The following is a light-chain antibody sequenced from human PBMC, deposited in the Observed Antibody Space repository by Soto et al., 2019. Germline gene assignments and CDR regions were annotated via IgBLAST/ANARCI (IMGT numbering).Light chain of an antibody. CDR3: QQYGSSYT. V-gene: IGKV3-20*01. CDR1: QSVSGF. CDR2: GAF. J-gene: IGKJ5*01. Sequence: EVMLTQSPATLSLSPGESATLSCSADQSVSGFLGWYQQKPGQAPRLLIYGAFSRAAGIPDRFSGSGSGTDFTLTISRLEPEDFAVYYCQQYGSSYTFGQGTRLEI.